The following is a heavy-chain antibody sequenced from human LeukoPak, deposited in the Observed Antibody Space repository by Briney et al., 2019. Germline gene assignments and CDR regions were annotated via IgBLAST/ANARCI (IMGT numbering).Heavy chain of an antibody. V-gene: IGHV3-21*01. CDR3: ARGRGTIGSNRDFYFYYYMDI. CDR1: GFTFTTYS. Sequence: PGGSLRLSCEASGFTFTTYSMTWVRQAPGKGLEWVSIISSGSSAIFSADALKGRFTISRDDAESLLYLDMNSLRPDDMAVYYCARGRGTIGSNRDFYFYYYMDIWGNGTTVTVS. CDR2: ISSGSSAI. D-gene: IGHD2-21*01. J-gene: IGHJ6*03.